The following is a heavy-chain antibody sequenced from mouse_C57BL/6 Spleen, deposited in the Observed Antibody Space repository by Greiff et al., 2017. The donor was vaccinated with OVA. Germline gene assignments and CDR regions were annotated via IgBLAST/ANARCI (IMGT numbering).Heavy chain of an antibody. Sequence: VQLQQSGPELVKPGASVKISCKASGYAFSSSWMNWVKQRPGKGLEWIGRIYPGDGDTNYNGKFKGKATLTADNSSSTAYMQLSSLTSEDSAVYFCARTGYYYAMDYWGQGTSVTVSS. J-gene: IGHJ4*01. CDR2: IYPGDGDT. CDR1: GYAFSSSW. D-gene: IGHD2-2*01. CDR3: ARTGYYYAMDY. V-gene: IGHV1-82*01.